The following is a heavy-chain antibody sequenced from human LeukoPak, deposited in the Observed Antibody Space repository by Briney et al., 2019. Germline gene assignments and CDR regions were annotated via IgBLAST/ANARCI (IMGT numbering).Heavy chain of an antibody. CDR2: INWNSVNT. Sequence: PGGSLRLSCAASGFPFEDYGMSWVRQAPGRGLEWVAGINWNSVNTYYADSVKGRFTISRDNSKNSLYLQMSSLRVEDTAFYYCTRDLGYFYDSSAYYDGGDLWGQGTLVTVSA. CDR1: GFPFEDYG. V-gene: IGHV3-20*04. J-gene: IGHJ5*02. CDR3: TRDLGYFYDSSAYYDGGDL. D-gene: IGHD3-22*01.